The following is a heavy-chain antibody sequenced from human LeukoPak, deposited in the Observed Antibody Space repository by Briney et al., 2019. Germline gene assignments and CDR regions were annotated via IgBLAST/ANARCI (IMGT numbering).Heavy chain of an antibody. CDR3: ARSRRRELLGTYFDY. V-gene: IGHV3-30*04. D-gene: IGHD1-26*01. J-gene: IGHJ4*02. Sequence: GRSLRLSCAASGFTFSSYAMHWVRQAPGTGLEWVAVISYDGNNKYYADSVKGRFTISRDNSKNTLYLQMNSLRPEDTAVYYCARSRRRELLGTYFDYWGQGTLVTVSS. CDR1: GFTFSSYA. CDR2: ISYDGNNK.